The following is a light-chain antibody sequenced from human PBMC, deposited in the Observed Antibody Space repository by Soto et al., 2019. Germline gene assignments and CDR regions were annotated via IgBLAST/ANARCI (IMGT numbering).Light chain of an antibody. CDR3: RHYGSSPRT. CDR1: QTVSNNY. CDR2: GAS. J-gene: IGKJ1*01. V-gene: IGKV3-20*01. Sequence: EIVLTQSPGTLSLSPGDRATLSCRASQTVSNNYLAWCQQKPGQAPRVIMYGASRRATGIPDRFSGGGSGTDCTLTISRVEPEDFAVYFCRHYGSSPRTFGQGTKV.